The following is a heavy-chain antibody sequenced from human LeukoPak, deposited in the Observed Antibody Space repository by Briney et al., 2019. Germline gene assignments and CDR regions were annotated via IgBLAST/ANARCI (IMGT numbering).Heavy chain of an antibody. CDR2: IYYSGST. D-gene: IGHD1-26*01. CDR3: ARGPGKTGIVGALGY. CDR1: GGSISSYY. J-gene: IGHJ4*02. Sequence: SEILSLTCTVSGGSISSYYWSWIRQPPGKGLEWIGYIYYSGSTNYNPSLKSRVTISVDTSKNQFSLKLSSVTAADTAVYYCARGPGKTGIVGALGYWGQGTLVTVSS. V-gene: IGHV4-59*01.